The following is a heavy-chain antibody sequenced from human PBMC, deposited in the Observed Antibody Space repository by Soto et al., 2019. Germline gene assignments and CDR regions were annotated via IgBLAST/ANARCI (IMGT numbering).Heavy chain of an antibody. D-gene: IGHD1-1*01. CDR2: ISSSSSTI. CDR1: GFTFSSYS. V-gene: IGHV3-48*01. J-gene: IGHJ3*02. CDR3: ARLNGHDAFDI. Sequence: PGGSLRLSCAASGFTFSSYSMNWVRQAPGKGLEWVSYISSSSSTIYYADSVKGRFTISRDNAKNSLYLQMNSLRAEDTAVYYCARLNGHDAFDIWGQGTMVTVSS.